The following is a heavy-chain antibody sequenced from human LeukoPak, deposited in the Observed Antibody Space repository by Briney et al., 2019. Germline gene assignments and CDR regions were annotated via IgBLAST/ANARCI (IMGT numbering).Heavy chain of an antibody. CDR1: GGSISSGGYS. D-gene: IGHD7-27*01. CDR2: IYHSGST. CDR3: ARAGDLNRWYFDL. V-gene: IGHV4-30-2*01. Sequence: SETLSLTCAVSGGSISSGGYSWSWIRQPPGKGLEWTGYIYHSGSTYYNPSLKSRVTISVDRSKNQFSLKLSSVTAADTAVYYCARAGDLNRWYFDLWGRGTLVTVSS. J-gene: IGHJ2*01.